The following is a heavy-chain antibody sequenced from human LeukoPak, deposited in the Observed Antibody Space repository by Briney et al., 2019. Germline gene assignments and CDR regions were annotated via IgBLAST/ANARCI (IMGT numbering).Heavy chain of an antibody. CDR3: ARGGEYSGSTFDY. CDR1: GGSFSSYY. J-gene: IGHJ4*02. D-gene: IGHD1-26*01. CDR2: INHSGST. Sequence: SETLPLTCAVYGGSFSSYYWSWIRQPPGKGLEWIGEINHSGSTNYNPSLKSRLTISVDTSKNQFSLKLSSVTAADAAMYYCARGGEYSGSTFDYWGQGTLVTVSS. V-gene: IGHV4-34*01.